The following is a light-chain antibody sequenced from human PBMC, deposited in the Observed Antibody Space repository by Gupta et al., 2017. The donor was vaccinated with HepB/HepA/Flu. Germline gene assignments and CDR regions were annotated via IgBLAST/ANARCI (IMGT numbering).Light chain of an antibody. CDR3: NSRDSSGNHLL. CDR2: GKN. CDR1: SLRSYY. J-gene: IGLJ3*02. Sequence: SSALTQDPAVSVALGQTVRITCQGDSLRSYYASWYQQKPGQAPVLVIYGKNNRPSGIPDRFSGSSSGNTASLTITGAQAEDEADYYCNSRDSSGNHLLFGGGTKLTVL. V-gene: IGLV3-19*01.